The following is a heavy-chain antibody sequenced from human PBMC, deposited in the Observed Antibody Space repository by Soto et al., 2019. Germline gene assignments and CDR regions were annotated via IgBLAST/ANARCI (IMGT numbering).Heavy chain of an antibody. CDR1: GFSLTTSGMC. CDR2: IDWDDEK. Sequence: SGPTLVNPTQTLTLTCTFSGFSLTTSGMCVSWIRQPPGKALEWLARIDWDDEKYYSTSLKPRLTISKDTSKDQVVLTMTNMDPVDTATYSCARFYYDSSGYGEADYYYYGMDVWGQGTTVTVSS. J-gene: IGHJ6*02. D-gene: IGHD3-22*01. CDR3: ARFYYDSSGYGEADYYYYGMDV. V-gene: IGHV2-70*11.